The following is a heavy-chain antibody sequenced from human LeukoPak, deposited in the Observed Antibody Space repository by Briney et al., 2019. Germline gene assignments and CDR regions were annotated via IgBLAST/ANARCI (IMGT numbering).Heavy chain of an antibody. CDR3: ARKKPSLGELSLGAYDI. D-gene: IGHD3-16*02. Sequence: KSSETLSLTCTVSGDSISSYYWSWIRQPPGKGLEWIGYIYYSGSTNYNPSLKSRVTVSVDTSKNQFSLKLSSVTAADTAVYYCARKKPSLGELSLGAYDIWGQGTMVTVSS. CDR2: IYYSGST. J-gene: IGHJ3*02. CDR1: GDSISSYY. V-gene: IGHV4-59*01.